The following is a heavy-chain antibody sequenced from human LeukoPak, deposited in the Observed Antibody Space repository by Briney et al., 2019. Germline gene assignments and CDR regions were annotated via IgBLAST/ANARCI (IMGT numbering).Heavy chain of an antibody. Sequence: KPGGSLRLSCAASGFTFSSYGMHWVRQAPGKGLEWVSSISSSSSYIYYADSVKGRFTISRDNAKNSLYLQMNSLRAEDTAVYYCASSAYYDILTGYYRAAFDIWGQGTMVTVSS. J-gene: IGHJ3*02. CDR1: GFTFSSYG. V-gene: IGHV3-21*01. CDR3: ASSAYYDILTGYYRAAFDI. CDR2: ISSSSSYI. D-gene: IGHD3-9*01.